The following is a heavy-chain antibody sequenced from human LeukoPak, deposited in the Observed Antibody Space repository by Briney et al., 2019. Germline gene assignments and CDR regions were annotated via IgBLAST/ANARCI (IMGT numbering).Heavy chain of an antibody. CDR2: IYTSGST. J-gene: IGHJ4*02. D-gene: IGHD3-10*01. CDR1: GGSIGSDSYY. V-gene: IGHV4-61*02. CDR3: AVGGYYYRY. Sequence: PSQTLSLTCTVSGGSIGSDSYYWSWLRQPAGKGLEWIGRIYTSGSTNYNPSLKSRVTISVDTSNNQFSLKLNSVTAADTAVYYCAVGGYYYRYWGQGTLVTVSS.